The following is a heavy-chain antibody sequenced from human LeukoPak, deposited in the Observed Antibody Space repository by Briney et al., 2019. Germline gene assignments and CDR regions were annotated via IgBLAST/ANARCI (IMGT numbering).Heavy chain of an antibody. D-gene: IGHD1-26*01. J-gene: IGHJ3*02. CDR3: ARALVGATTLDI. CDR1: GYSFSNYW. Sequence: GESLKISCKGSGYSFSNYWIGWVRQMPGKGLEWMGIIYPGDSNTRYSPSFQGQVTISADKSISTAYLQWSSLKAPDTAIFYCARALVGATTLDIWGQGTMVTVSS. V-gene: IGHV5-51*01. CDR2: IYPGDSNT.